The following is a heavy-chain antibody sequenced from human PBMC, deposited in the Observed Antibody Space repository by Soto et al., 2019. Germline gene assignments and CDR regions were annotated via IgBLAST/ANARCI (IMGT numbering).Heavy chain of an antibody. CDR3: AGIYSGSPGGTLRY. CDR1: GGSISSYY. V-gene: IGHV4-59*01. D-gene: IGHD1-26*01. J-gene: IGHJ4*02. CDR2: IYYSEST. Sequence: ASETLSLTCTVSGGSISSYYWSWIRQSPGKGLEWIGYIYYSESTNYNPSLKSRVIISVDTSKNQFSLRLSSVTAADTAVYYCAGIYSGSPGGTLRYWGQGTLVTVSS.